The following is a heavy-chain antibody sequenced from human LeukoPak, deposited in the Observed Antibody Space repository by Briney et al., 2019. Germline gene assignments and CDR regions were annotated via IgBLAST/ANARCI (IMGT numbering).Heavy chain of an antibody. CDR1: GFTVSSNY. Sequence: GGSLRLSCAASGFTVSSNYMSWVRQAPGKGLEWVAVISYDGSNKYYADSVKGRFTISRDNSKNTLYLQMNSLRAEDTAVYYCAKDKSRYYDSSGPIDYWGQGTLVTVSS. CDR3: AKDKSRYYDSSGPIDY. J-gene: IGHJ4*02. CDR2: ISYDGSNK. D-gene: IGHD3-22*01. V-gene: IGHV3-30*18.